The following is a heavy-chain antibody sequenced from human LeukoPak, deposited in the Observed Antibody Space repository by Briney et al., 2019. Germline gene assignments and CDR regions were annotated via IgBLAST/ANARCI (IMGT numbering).Heavy chain of an antibody. Sequence: GASVKVSCKASGYTFTSYYIHWVRQAPGQGLEWMGIINPSGGSTSYAQKFQGRVTITADESTSTAYMELSSLRSEDTAVYYCARDSRDDILTGGRYYFDYWGQGTLVTVSS. D-gene: IGHD3-9*01. CDR2: INPSGGST. CDR1: GYTFTSYY. J-gene: IGHJ4*02. CDR3: ARDSRDDILTGGRYYFDY. V-gene: IGHV1-46*01.